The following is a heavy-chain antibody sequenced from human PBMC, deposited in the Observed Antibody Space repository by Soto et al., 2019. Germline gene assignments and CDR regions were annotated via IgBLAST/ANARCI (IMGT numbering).Heavy chain of an antibody. CDR1: GFTLNTYG. Sequence: QVQLVXSGGGVVQPGRSLXLSCVASGFTLNTYGMHWVRQXPGXXXEWVALISYDGSHEYYADSVKGRFTISRDISKNTLFLQMNSLRPEDTAVYYCAKEXFXXTVLDSSSPWGDAWGQGTLVTVSS. CDR3: AKEXFXXTVLDSSSPWGDA. V-gene: IGHV3-30*18. D-gene: IGHD6-6*01. J-gene: IGHJ5*02. CDR2: ISYDGSHE.